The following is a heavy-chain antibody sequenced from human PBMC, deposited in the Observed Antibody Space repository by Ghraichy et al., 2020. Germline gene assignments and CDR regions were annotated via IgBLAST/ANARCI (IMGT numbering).Heavy chain of an antibody. CDR3: ARVMGGDSPNWYFDL. CDR1: GGSFSGYY. D-gene: IGHD2-21*02. J-gene: IGHJ2*01. CDR2: INHSGST. Sequence: SETLSLTCAVYGGSFSGYYWSWIRQPPGKGLEWIGEINHSGSTNYNPSLKSRVTISVDTSKNQFSLKLSSVTAADTAVYYCARVMGGDSPNWYFDLWGRGTLVTVSS. V-gene: IGHV4-34*01.